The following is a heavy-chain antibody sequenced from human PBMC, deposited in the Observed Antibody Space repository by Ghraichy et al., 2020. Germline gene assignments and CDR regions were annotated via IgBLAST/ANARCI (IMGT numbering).Heavy chain of an antibody. CDR2: IYYSGST. V-gene: IGHV4-30-4*07. CDR1: GGSIYSGGSS. CDR3: ARGYYYDTSGYHMDV. J-gene: IGHJ6*03. D-gene: IGHD3-22*01. Sequence: SETLSLTCAVSGGSIYSGGSSWSWIRQPPGKGLEWIGYIYYSGSTYYNPSLKSRLTISVDTSRYEFSLRLSPVTAADTAVYYCARGYYYDTSGYHMDVWGKGTTVIVSS.